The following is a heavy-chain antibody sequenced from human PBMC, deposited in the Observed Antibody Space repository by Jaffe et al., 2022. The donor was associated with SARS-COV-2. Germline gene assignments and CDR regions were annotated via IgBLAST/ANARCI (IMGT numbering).Heavy chain of an antibody. CDR3: SRGSSWGPGWFDP. V-gene: IGHV4-34*01. Sequence: QVQLQQWGAGLLKPSETLSLTCAVFGGSLSDYYWSWIRQPPGKGLEWIGEINHSGSPNYKLSLKSRVTMSVDRSKNQFSLKMASVTATDTAVYFCSRGSSWGPGWFDPWGQGTPVTVSS. CDR2: INHSGSP. J-gene: IGHJ5*02. CDR1: GGSLSDYY. D-gene: IGHD3-10*01.